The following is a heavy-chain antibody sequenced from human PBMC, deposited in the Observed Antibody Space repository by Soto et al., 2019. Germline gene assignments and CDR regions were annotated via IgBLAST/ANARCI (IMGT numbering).Heavy chain of an antibody. CDR1: GFTFSNYA. J-gene: IGHJ5*01. CDR2: IGGRATSA. CDR3: AKSRYSDSSGDIDDF. V-gene: IGHV3-23*01. D-gene: IGHD3-22*01. Sequence: EVQLLESGGGLVQPGGSLRLSCAASGFTFSNYAMSWVRQAPGKGLEWVSGIGGRATSAYYADPVKGRFAISRDNSYHTRFLQLNSLRTEDTAVYYCAKSRYSDSSGDIDDFWRHGNLVSVS.